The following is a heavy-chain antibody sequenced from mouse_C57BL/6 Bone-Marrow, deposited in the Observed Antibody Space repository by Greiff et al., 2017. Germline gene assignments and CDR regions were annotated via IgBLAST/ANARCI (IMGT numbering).Heavy chain of an antibody. Sequence: VRLKESGPGLVKPSQSLSLTCSVTGYSITSGYYWNWIRQFPGNKLEWMGYISYDGSNNYNPSLKNRISITRDTSKNQFFLKLNSVTTEDTATYYCARAVGYAMDYWGQGTSVTVSS. V-gene: IGHV3-6*01. CDR1: GYSITSGYY. CDR3: ARAVGYAMDY. CDR2: ISYDGSN. D-gene: IGHD1-1*01. J-gene: IGHJ4*01.